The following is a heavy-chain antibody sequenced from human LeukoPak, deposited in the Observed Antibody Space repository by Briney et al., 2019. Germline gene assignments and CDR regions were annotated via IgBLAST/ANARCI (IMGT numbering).Heavy chain of an antibody. Sequence: QPGRSLRLSCKGSGVTFGDYAVTWFRQAPGKRLEWVGFVRIKTHGGAPETAASVKGRFNVSRDDSEGIAYLQMTSLTTEDTAMYYCARINFRDYRGYTWFEPWGQGTLVTVSS. D-gene: IGHD3-10*01. CDR1: GVTFGDYA. CDR3: ARINFRDYRGYTWFEP. V-gene: IGHV3-49*03. CDR2: VRIKTHGGAP. J-gene: IGHJ5*02.